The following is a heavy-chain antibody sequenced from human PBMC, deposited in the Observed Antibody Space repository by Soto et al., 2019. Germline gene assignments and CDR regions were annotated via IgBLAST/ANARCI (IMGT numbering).Heavy chain of an antibody. J-gene: IGHJ6*03. CDR1: GGSISSYY. Sequence: TSETLSLTCTVSGGSISSYYWRWIRQPPGKGLEWIGYIYYSGSTNYNPSLKSRVTISVDTSKNQFSLKLSSVTAADTAVYYCARAYDFWSGYAAALDYYMYVWGKGTTVTVSS. CDR2: IYYSGST. V-gene: IGHV4-59*01. CDR3: ARAYDFWSGYAAALDYYMYV. D-gene: IGHD3-3*01.